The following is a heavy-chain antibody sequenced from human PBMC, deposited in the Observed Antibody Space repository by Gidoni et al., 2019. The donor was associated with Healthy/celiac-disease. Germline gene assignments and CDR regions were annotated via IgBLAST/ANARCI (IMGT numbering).Heavy chain of an antibody. CDR2: ISSSGSTI. CDR3: ASRGITGTPSDY. V-gene: IGHV3-48*03. CDR1: GFTFSSYE. D-gene: IGHD1-20*01. Sequence: EVQLVESGAGLVQPGGSLRLSCAASGFTFSSYEMNWVRQAPGKGLEWVSYISSSGSTIYYADSVKGRFTISRDNAKNSLYLQMNSLRAEDTAVYYCASRGITGTPSDYWGQGTLVTVSS. J-gene: IGHJ4*02.